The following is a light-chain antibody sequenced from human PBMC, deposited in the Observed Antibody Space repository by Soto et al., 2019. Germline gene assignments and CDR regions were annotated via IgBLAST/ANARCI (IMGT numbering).Light chain of an antibody. CDR2: DTS. Sequence: DIQMTQSPSSLSASVGDRVTITCRASQSISSYLNWYQQKPGKAPSLLIYDTSNLETGVPSTFSGGGSGRDFTLTITSLQPEDFATYYCQQYDSLPYTFGQGTKLDIK. J-gene: IGKJ2*01. CDR1: QSISSY. CDR3: QQYDSLPYT. V-gene: IGKV1-33*01.